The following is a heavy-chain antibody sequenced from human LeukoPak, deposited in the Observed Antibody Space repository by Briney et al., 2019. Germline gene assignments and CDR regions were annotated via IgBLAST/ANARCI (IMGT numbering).Heavy chain of an antibody. J-gene: IGHJ4*02. D-gene: IGHD3-3*01. Sequence: SETLSLTCSVSGGSISTYYWNWIWQPPGKGLEWIGDIHSSGSSKYNPSLKTRVSISVDTSKKQLSPKLRSVTAADTAVYFCASSDFWSGYLGSWGQGTLITVSS. V-gene: IGHV4-59*01. CDR2: IHSSGSS. CDR1: GGSISTYY. CDR3: ASSDFWSGYLGS.